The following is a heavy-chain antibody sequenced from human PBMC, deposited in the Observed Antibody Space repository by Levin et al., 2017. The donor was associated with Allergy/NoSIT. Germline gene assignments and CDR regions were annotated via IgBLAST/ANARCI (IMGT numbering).Heavy chain of an antibody. CDR2: ISTRGTI. D-gene: IGHD3-10*01. V-gene: IGHV3-69-1*01. Sequence: SGGSLRLSCVGSGFTFSDYRMNWVRQAPGKGLEWVSFISTRGTIWHADSVKGRFSISRDNAQNSVYLHMNSLRAEDTALYYCARDGWFGESPYYFDYWGQGTLVTVSS. J-gene: IGHJ4*02. CDR1: GFTFSDYR. CDR3: ARDGWFGESPYYFDY.